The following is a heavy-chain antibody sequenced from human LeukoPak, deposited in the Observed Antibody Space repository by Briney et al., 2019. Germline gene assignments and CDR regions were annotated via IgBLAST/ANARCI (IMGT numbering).Heavy chain of an antibody. CDR2: IGTAGDT. D-gene: IGHD3-16*01. V-gene: IGHV3-13*01. Sequence: GGSLRLSCAASGFTFSDYDMHWVRQATGKGLEWVSAIGTAGDTYYTGSVKGRFTISRENAKNSLYLQMNSLRAGDTAVYYCARVGKGRVCGVYYFDYWGQGTLVTVSS. CDR3: ARVGKGRVCGVYYFDY. J-gene: IGHJ4*02. CDR1: GFTFSDYD.